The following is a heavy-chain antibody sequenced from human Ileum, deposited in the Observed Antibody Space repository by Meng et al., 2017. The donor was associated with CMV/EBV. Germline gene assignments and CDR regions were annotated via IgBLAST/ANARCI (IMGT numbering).Heavy chain of an antibody. CDR2: INPSDATT. J-gene: IGHJ4*02. V-gene: IGHV1-46*01. CDR3: ARGGYDDDRVNPSVY. D-gene: IGHD3-16*01. CDR1: GYTFTNYF. Sequence: QVQLVQSGAEVKKPGASVKVSCKTSGYTFTNYFMHWVRQAPGQGLEWVGIINPSDATTSYSQSFQGRVTVTRDTSTSTVYMELSNLRSEDTAVYYCARGGYDDDRVNPSVYWGQGTLVTVSS.